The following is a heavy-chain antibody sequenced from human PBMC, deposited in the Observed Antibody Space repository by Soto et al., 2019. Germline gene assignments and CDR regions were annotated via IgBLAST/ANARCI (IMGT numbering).Heavy chain of an antibody. CDR3: AREPVAGIWFDP. J-gene: IGHJ5*02. V-gene: IGHV1-18*01. D-gene: IGHD6-19*01. CDR2: INPYNGNT. CDR1: GYTFTSYG. Sequence: ASAKVSCKASGYTFTSYGISWVRQAPGQGLEWMGWINPYNGNTNYAQKLQGRVTMTTDTSTSTAYMELRSLRSDDTAVYYCAREPVAGIWFDPWGQGTLVTVSS.